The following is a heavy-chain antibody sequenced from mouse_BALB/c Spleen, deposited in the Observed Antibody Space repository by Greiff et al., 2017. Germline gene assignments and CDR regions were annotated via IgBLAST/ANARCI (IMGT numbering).Heavy chain of an antibody. Sequence: EVQVVESGGGLVKPGGSLKLSCAASGFTFSDYYMYWVRQTPEKRLEWVATISDGGSYTYYPDSVKGRFTISRDNAKNNLYLQMSSLKSEDTAMYYCARGGYWYFDVWGAGTTVTVSS. CDR2: ISDGGSYT. CDR1: GFTFSDYY. CDR3: ARGGYWYFDV. V-gene: IGHV5-4*02. J-gene: IGHJ1*01.